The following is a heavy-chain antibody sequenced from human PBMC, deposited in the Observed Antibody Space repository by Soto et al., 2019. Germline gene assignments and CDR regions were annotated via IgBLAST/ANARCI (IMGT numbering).Heavy chain of an antibody. CDR1: GFTFSSYA. Sequence: GSLRLSCAASGFTFSSYAMRWVRQAPGKGLEWVSAISGSGGSTYYADSVKGRFTISRDNSKNTLYLQMNSLRAEDTAVYYCAKDKQQLVPGFGFDPWGQGTLVTVSS. V-gene: IGHV3-23*01. CDR2: ISGSGGST. D-gene: IGHD6-13*01. CDR3: AKDKQQLVPGFGFDP. J-gene: IGHJ5*02.